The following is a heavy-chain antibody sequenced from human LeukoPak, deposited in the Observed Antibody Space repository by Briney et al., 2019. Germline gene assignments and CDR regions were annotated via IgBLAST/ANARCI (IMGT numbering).Heavy chain of an antibody. CDR3: ARGRGSYCGGDCYSGFWFDP. J-gene: IGHJ5*02. D-gene: IGHD2-21*02. Sequence: PSETLSLTCTVSGVSISAYYWSWIRQPAGNGLEWIGRIYPGESIYANENTYYNPSLKSRVAISVDTSKNQFSLKLSSVTAADTAVYYCARGRGSYCGGDCYSGFWFDPWGQGTLVTVSS. CDR2: IYANENT. CDR1: GVSISAYY. V-gene: IGHV4-4*07.